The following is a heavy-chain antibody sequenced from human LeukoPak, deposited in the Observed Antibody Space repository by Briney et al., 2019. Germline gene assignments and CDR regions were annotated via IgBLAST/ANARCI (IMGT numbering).Heavy chain of an antibody. CDR2: MYLGGTT. J-gene: IGHJ4*02. V-gene: IGHV4-4*02. CDR1: GGSISSLNL. D-gene: IGHD6-19*01. CDR3: AGLEGRYSTDWFYFFDY. Sequence: PSETLSLTCIVSGGSISSLNLWSWLRQPPGKGLEWIGEMYLGGTTNFNPSLKSRVTILIDKSKIQLSLQLTSVAAADTAVYYCAGLEGRYSTDWFYFFDYWGQGALVTVSS.